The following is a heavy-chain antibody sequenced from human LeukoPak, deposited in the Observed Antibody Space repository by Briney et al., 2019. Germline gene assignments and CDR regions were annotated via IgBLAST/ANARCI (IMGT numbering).Heavy chain of an antibody. CDR2: ISYDGSNK. V-gene: IGHV3-30*04. D-gene: IGHD3-22*01. J-gene: IGHJ4*02. CDR1: GFTFSSYA. Sequence: PGGSLRLSCAASGFTFSSYAMHWVRQAPGKGLEWVAVISYDGSNKYYADSVKGRFTISRENAKNSLYLQMNSLRAEDTALYYCARDRWEYYYDSSGYSEFDYWGQGTLVTVSS. CDR3: ARDRWEYYYDSSGYSEFDY.